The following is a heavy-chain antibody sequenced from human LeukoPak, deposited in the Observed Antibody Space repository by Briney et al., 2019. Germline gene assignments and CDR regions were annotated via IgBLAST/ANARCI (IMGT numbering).Heavy chain of an antibody. CDR2: IRYDGSNK. Sequence: GGSLRLSCAASGFTFSSYGMHWVRQAPGKGLEWVAFIRYDGSNKYYADSVKGRFTISRDNSKNTLYLQMNSLRAEDTAVYYCAKSFDYGDSLDYYMDVWGKGTTVTVSS. J-gene: IGHJ6*03. D-gene: IGHD4-17*01. CDR3: AKSFDYGDSLDYYMDV. CDR1: GFTFSSYG. V-gene: IGHV3-30*02.